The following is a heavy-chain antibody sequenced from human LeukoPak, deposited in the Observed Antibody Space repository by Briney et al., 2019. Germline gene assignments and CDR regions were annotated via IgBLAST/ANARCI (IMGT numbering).Heavy chain of an antibody. D-gene: IGHD6-19*01. CDR2: ISSSSSYI. J-gene: IGHJ4*02. Sequence: GGSLRLSCAASGFTFSSYSMNWVRQAPGKGLEWVSSISSSSSYIYYADSVKGRFTISRDNAKNSLYLQMNSLRAEDTAVYYCARDHLKASSGWYDYWGQGTLVTVSS. V-gene: IGHV3-21*01. CDR3: ARDHLKASSGWYDY. CDR1: GFTFSSYS.